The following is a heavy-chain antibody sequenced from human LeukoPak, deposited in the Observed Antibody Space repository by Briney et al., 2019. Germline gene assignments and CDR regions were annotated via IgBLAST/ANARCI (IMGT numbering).Heavy chain of an antibody. Sequence: GGSLRLSCAASGFTFSDYYMSWIRQAPGKGLEWVSYISSSGSTIYYADSVKGRFTISRDNAKNSLYLQMNSLRAEDTAVYYCARVWSGYDTPSYYYYMDVWGKGTTVTVS. CDR1: GFTFSDYY. CDR3: ARVWSGYDTPSYYYYMDV. CDR2: ISSSGSTI. V-gene: IGHV3-11*04. J-gene: IGHJ6*03. D-gene: IGHD3-3*01.